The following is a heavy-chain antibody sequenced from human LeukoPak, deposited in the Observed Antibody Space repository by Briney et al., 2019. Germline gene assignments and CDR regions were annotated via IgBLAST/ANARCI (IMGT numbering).Heavy chain of an antibody. J-gene: IGHJ6*03. Sequence: ASVKVSCKASGYTFTGYYMHWVRQAPGQGLEWMGWINPNSGGTNYAQKFQGRVTMTRDTSISTAYMELSRLRSDDTAVYYCARDHGGSSSSAYYYYYMDVWGKGTTVTVSS. CDR1: GYTFTGYY. V-gene: IGHV1-2*02. CDR3: ARDHGGSSSSAYYYYYMDV. CDR2: INPNSGGT. D-gene: IGHD6-6*01.